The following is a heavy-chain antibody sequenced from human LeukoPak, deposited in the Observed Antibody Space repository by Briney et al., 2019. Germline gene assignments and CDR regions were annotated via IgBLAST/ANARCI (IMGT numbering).Heavy chain of an antibody. J-gene: IGHJ4*02. Sequence: PGGSLRLSCAASGFTFSDYYMSWVRQAPGKGLQWVSGISGSGGSTFYADSVKGRFTISRDNSKNTLYLQLNTLRAEDTAVYYCAKSRSSGSYYDPFDYWGQGALVTVSS. D-gene: IGHD1-26*01. CDR3: AKSRSSGSYYDPFDY. CDR2: ISGSGGST. CDR1: GFTFSDYY. V-gene: IGHV3-23*01.